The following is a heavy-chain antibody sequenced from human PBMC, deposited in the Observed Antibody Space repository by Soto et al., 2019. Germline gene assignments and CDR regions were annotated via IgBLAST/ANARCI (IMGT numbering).Heavy chain of an antibody. D-gene: IGHD2-2*01. V-gene: IGHV3-30*03. J-gene: IGHJ4*02. CDR3: AIYLIIQLPPISTHS. Sequence: PGGTVRLSCAVSGVSFNKYGMHWVRQAPGKGLEWVAYVSSDGSNQYYADSVKGRFTISRDNSKSTLFLQLDSLRVDDTAVYYCAIYLIIQLPPISTHSWGQGILLTVSS. CDR2: VSSDGSNQ. CDR1: GVSFNKYG.